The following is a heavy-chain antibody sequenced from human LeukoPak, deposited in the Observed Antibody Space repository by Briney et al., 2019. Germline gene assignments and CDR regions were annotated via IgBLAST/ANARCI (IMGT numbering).Heavy chain of an antibody. J-gene: IGHJ4*02. CDR1: GYTFSTYN. D-gene: IGHD3-10*01. CDR2: INIKTGNP. CDR3: ACTQPGNPFRGDY. V-gene: IGHV7-4-1*02. Sequence: ASVKVSCKASGYTFSTYNMNWVRQAPGQGLEWMGWINIKTGNPTYAQGFTGRFDFSLDTSVSTAYLQITGLKPEDTAIYYCACTQPGNPFRGDYWGQGTLVTVSS.